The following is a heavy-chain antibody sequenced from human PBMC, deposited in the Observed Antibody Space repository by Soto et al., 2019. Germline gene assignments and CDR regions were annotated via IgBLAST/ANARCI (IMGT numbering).Heavy chain of an antibody. V-gene: IGHV1-3*01. Sequence: ASVKVSCKASGYTFTSYAMHWVRQAPGQRLEWMGWINAGNGNTKYSQKFQGRVTITRDTSASTAYMELSSLRSEDTAVYYCARDGVRFLEWLNWFDPWGQGTPVTVSS. J-gene: IGHJ5*02. CDR3: ARDGVRFLEWLNWFDP. CDR1: GYTFTSYA. D-gene: IGHD3-3*01. CDR2: INAGNGNT.